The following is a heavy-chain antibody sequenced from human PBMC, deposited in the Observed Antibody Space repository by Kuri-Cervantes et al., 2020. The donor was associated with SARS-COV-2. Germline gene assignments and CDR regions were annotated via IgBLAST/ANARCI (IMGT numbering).Heavy chain of an antibody. CDR2: IYSGCSST. J-gene: IGHJ4*02. Sequence: GESLKISCAASGFTFSSYAMSWVRQAPGKGLEWVSVIYSGCSSTYYADSVKGRFTISRDNSKNTLYLQMNSLRAEDTAVYYCAKDGDPDYWGQGTLVTVSS. CDR3: AKDGDPDY. CDR1: GFTFSSYA. D-gene: IGHD2-21*01. V-gene: IGHV3-23*03.